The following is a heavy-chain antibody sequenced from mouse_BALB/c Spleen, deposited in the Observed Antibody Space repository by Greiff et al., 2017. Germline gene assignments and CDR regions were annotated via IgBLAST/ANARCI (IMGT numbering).Heavy chain of an antibody. D-gene: IGHD2-4*01. CDR2: ISSGGST. CDR3: AREGLGLRRGDY. CDR1: GFTFSSYA. J-gene: IGHJ4*01. V-gene: IGHV5-6-5*01. Sequence: EVQRVESGGGLVKPGGSLKLSCAASGFTFSSYAMSWVRQTPEKRLEWVASISSGGSTYYPDSVKGRFTISRDNARNILYLQMSSLRSEDTAMYYCAREGLGLRRGDYWGQGTSVTVSS.